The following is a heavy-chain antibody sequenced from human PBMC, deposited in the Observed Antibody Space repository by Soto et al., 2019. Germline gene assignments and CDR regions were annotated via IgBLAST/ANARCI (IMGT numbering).Heavy chain of an antibody. V-gene: IGHV4-4*07. CDR1: GGSISSYY. CDR3: ARASVGPPGGGSWTMPFDI. CDR2: IYTGGST. D-gene: IGHD2-15*01. Sequence: QVQLQESGPGLVKPSETLSLTCTVSGGSISSYYWSWIRQPAGKGLEWIGRIYTGGSTNYSPSLKSPVTMAGDTSQDQFSLRPTSVTAADTAVYYCARASVGPPGGGSWTMPFDIWGRGTLVTGSS. J-gene: IGHJ4*02.